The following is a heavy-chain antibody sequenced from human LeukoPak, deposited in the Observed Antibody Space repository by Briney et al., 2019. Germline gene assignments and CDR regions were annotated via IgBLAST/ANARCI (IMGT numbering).Heavy chain of an antibody. CDR2: ISGSGGST. J-gene: IGHJ4*02. CDR1: QFTFSSYG. Sequence: PGGSLRLSCEASQFTFSSYGMSWVRQAPGKGLEWVSAISGSGGSTSYADSVKGRFTISRDNSKNTVYLQMNSLRVEDTAVYYCAKGYSSSWNPRYFDYWGQGTLVTVSS. V-gene: IGHV3-23*01. CDR3: AKGYSSSWNPRYFDY. D-gene: IGHD6-13*01.